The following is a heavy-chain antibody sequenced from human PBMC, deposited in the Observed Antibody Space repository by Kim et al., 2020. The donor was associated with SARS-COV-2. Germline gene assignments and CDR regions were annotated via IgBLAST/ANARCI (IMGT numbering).Heavy chain of an antibody. D-gene: IGHD1-1*01. Sequence: SQTLSLTCVVSGDSILNYGSGWNWIRQSPSRGLEWLGRAYYRSQWNHDYGVSVKSRVTITPDTSKNQLSLQLNSVTPEDTAVYYCARWLHDPAYFDYWGQGALVTVSS. CDR2: AYYRSQWNH. J-gene: IGHJ4*02. CDR1: GDSILNYGSG. V-gene: IGHV6-1*01. CDR3: ARWLHDPAYFDY.